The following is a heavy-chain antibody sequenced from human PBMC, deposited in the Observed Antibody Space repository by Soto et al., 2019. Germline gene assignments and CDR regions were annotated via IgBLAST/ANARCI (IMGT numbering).Heavy chain of an antibody. V-gene: IGHV1-18*01. J-gene: IGHJ5*02. CDR1: GYTFSNYG. Sequence: ASVKVSRKTSGYTFSNYGITWVRQAPGQPLEWLGWISLYSDGTNYAQKFQGRVSMTTDTSTTTAYMELRSLRSDDTAVYYCARIVPGAEAWFGPWGQGTLVIVSS. CDR2: ISLYSDGT. CDR3: ARIVPGAEAWFGP. D-gene: IGHD2-2*01.